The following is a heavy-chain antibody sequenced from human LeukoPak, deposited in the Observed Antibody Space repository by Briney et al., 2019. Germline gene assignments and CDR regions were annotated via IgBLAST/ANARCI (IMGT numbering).Heavy chain of an antibody. D-gene: IGHD5-18*01. Sequence: SGTLSLTCAVSGYSISSSNWWGWIRQPPGKGLEWIGYIYYSGSTNYNPSLKSRVTISVDKSKNQFSLKLSSVTAADTAVYYCASRNNVDTAPFDYWGQGTLVTVSS. CDR3: ASRNNVDTAPFDY. V-gene: IGHV4-28*01. CDR1: GYSISSSNW. CDR2: IYYSGST. J-gene: IGHJ4*02.